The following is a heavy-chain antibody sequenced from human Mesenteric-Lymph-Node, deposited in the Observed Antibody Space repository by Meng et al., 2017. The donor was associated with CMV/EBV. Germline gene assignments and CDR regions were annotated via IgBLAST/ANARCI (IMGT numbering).Heavy chain of an antibody. J-gene: IGHJ4*02. Sequence: LSGDAAVSIVRNGGRTCVGQGSVRGLEGVGHIKSNVDGGPADYAAAVKDSFPISRDDSKATMYLHMNSLTADDTAFYYCTTDRGDSWGQGTLVTVSS. V-gene: IGHV3-15*01. CDR1: VSIVRNGG. CDR3: TTDRGDS. CDR2: IKSNVDGGPA.